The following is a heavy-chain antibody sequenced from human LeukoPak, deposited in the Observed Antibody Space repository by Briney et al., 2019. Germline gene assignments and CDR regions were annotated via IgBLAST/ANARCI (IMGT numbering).Heavy chain of an antibody. CDR1: GFTFSSYA. Sequence: GGSLGLSCAASGFTFSSYAMSWVRQAPGKVLEWVSAITSSGGSTYYVDSVKGRFTISRDNSKNTLYLQVNSLRAEDTAVYYCAKRYYYDNSGLWDSWGQGTLVTVSS. V-gene: IGHV3-23*01. D-gene: IGHD3-22*01. CDR3: AKRYYYDNSGLWDS. J-gene: IGHJ4*02. CDR2: ITSSGGST.